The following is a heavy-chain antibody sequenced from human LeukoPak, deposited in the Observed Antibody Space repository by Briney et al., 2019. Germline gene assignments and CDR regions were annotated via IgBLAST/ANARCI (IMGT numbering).Heavy chain of an antibody. CDR2: VSGIGST. Sequence: GGSLRLSCAASGFTFRNYAMSWVRQAPGKGLEWVSAVSGIGSTYYADSVKGRFTISRDNSKNTLYLQMNSLRAEDTAVYYCAKDPRSGYSYGRNTNVYWGQGTLVTVSS. J-gene: IGHJ4*02. CDR3: AKDPRSGYSYGRNTNVY. D-gene: IGHD5-18*01. V-gene: IGHV3-23*01. CDR1: GFTFRNYA.